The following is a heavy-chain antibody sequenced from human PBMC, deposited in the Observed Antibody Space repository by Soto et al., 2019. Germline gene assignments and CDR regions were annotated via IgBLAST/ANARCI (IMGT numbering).Heavy chain of an antibody. D-gene: IGHD1-1*01. V-gene: IGHV3-74*01. CDR2: INSDGSST. J-gene: IGHJ4*02. CDR3: ARDGKGAAYTFGPYYFDS. CDR1: GFTFSSYW. Sequence: PGGSLRLSCAASGFTFSSYWMHWVRQAPGKGLVWVSRINSDGSSTTYADSVKGRFTISRDNGMQSLFLHMNSLRDEDTAVYYCARDGKGAAYTFGPYYFDSWGQGA.